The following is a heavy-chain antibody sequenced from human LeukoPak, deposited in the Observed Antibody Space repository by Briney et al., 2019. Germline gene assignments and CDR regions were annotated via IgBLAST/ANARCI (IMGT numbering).Heavy chain of an antibody. CDR3: ARGYRAFDV. J-gene: IGHJ3*01. D-gene: IGHD4-11*01. Sequence: ASVKVSCKASGYNFNNYGITWVRQAPGQGLEWTGRISTGNGDTTYAQKFQGRVTMTTDTFTTTVYMELRSLRFDDTAVYYCARGYRAFDVWGQGTMVTVSS. V-gene: IGHV1-18*01. CDR2: ISTGNGDT. CDR1: GYNFNNYG.